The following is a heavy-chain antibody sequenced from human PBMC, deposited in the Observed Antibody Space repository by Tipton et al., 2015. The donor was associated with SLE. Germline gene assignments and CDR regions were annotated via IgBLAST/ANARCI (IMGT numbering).Heavy chain of an antibody. CDR2: ISYSGST. D-gene: IGHD2-15*01. V-gene: IGHV4-61*01. J-gene: IGHJ4*02. CDR1: GGSIGSRPYY. Sequence: TLSLTCFVSGGSIGSRPYYWSWIRQPPGKGLEWIGHISYSGSTHYNSSLKSRVTMSLAASKNQFSLTVSSVTAADTAVYHCARDAYCSGGSCYGFDSWGPGTLVAVSS. CDR3: ARDAYCSGGSCYGFDS.